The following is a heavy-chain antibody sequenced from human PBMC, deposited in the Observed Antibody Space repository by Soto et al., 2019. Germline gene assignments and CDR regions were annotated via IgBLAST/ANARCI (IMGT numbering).Heavy chain of an antibody. CDR3: ARVRYCSDNSCYSWFDY. CDR1: GYSFSPYS. Sequence: GGSLRLSCAASGYSFSPYSMNWVRQAPGKGLEWVSYISSDGSSTTYADSVKGRFTISRDNAENSLHLQMNSLRAEDTAVYYCARVRYCSDNSCYSWFDYWGQGTLVTVSS. J-gene: IGHJ4*02. D-gene: IGHD2-15*01. V-gene: IGHV3-48*04. CDR2: ISSDGSST.